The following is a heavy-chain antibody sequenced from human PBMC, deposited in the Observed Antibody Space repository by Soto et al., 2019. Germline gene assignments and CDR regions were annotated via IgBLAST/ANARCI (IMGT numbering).Heavy chain of an antibody. CDR2: MYESGST. J-gene: IGHJ4*02. Sequence: SETRSLTCTVAGGSMSNYYWSWIRQPPGNGREWIAYMYESGSTSYNHSLKSRVTISVDTPKNQFALTLSSVTAADTAVYYCARVFQYSAGGKHFDYWGQGTLVTVSS. CDR3: ARVFQYSAGGKHFDY. D-gene: IGHD2-8*02. CDR1: GGSMSNYY. V-gene: IGHV4-59*01.